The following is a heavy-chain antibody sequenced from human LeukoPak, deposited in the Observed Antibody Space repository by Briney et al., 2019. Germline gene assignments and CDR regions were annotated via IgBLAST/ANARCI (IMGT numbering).Heavy chain of an antibody. V-gene: IGHV1-8*01. J-gene: IGHJ6*03. CDR1: GYTFTSYD. CDR2: MNPNSGNT. D-gene: IGHD3-3*02. Sequence: ASVKVSCKASGYTFTSYDINWVRQATGQGLEWMGWMNPNSGNTGYAQKFQGRVTMTRNTSISTAYMELSSLRSEDTAVYYCARVGFLEWLLGSGGYYMDVWGKGTTVTVSS. CDR3: ARVGFLEWLLGSGGYYMDV.